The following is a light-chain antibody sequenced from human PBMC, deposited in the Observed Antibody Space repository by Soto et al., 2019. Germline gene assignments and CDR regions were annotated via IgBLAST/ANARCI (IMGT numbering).Light chain of an antibody. CDR2: GAS. J-gene: IGKJ1*01. V-gene: IGKV3-15*01. CDR3: QQYNNWPPWT. Sequence: EIVMTQSPATLSFSPGERATLSCRASQSVSSNLAWYQQKPGQAPRLLIYGASTRATGIPARFSGSGSGTDFTLTISSLQSEDFAVYYCQQYNNWPPWTFGQGTKVEIK. CDR1: QSVSSN.